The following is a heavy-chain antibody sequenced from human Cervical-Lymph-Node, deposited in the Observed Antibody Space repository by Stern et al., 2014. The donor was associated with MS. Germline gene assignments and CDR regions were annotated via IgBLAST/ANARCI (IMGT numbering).Heavy chain of an antibody. J-gene: IGHJ4*02. Sequence: VQLVESGAEVRKPGASVKVSCKASGYTFTNYDIHWVRQATGQGLEWMGWMNPSSGHTAYAQNSQGRVTMTRDTSISTAYMELSSMRSEDTALYYCARSDYGDWDSWGQGTLVTVSS. D-gene: IGHD4-17*01. CDR3: ARSDYGDWDS. V-gene: IGHV1-8*01. CDR1: GYTFTNYD. CDR2: MNPSSGHT.